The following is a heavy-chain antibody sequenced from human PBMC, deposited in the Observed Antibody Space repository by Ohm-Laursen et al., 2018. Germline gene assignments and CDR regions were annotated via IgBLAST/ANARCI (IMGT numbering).Heavy chain of an antibody. D-gene: IGHD1-14*01. CDR1: GFTFSNFW. J-gene: IGHJ4*02. CDR2: IKQDGTEK. V-gene: IGHV3-7*01. CDR3: ARDPIDNNGYNPDY. Sequence: SLRLSCSASGFTFSNFWMSWVRQAPGKGLEWVASIKQDGTEKHYVESMQGRFTISRDNAKYSVYLQMNSLRAEDTAIYYCARDPIDNNGYNPDYWGQGTLVTVSS.